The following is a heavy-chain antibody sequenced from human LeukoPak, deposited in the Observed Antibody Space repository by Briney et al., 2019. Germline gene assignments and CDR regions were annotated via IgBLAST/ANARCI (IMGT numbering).Heavy chain of an antibody. D-gene: IGHD6-13*01. V-gene: IGHV1-46*01. J-gene: IGHJ4*02. CDR2: INPSGGST. CDR3: ARDDRPGSSSWYGLWN. Sequence: ASVKVSCKASGYTFTSYYMHWVRQAPGQGLEWMGIINPSGGSTSYAQKFQGRVTMTRDTSTSTVYMELSSLRSEDTAVYYCARDDRPGSSSWYGLWNWGQGTLVTVSS. CDR1: GYTFTSYY.